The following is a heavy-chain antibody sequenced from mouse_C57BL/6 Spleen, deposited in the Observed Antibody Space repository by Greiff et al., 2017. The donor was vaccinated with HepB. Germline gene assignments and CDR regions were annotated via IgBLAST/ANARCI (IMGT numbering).Heavy chain of an antibody. CDR2: IDPSDSET. V-gene: IGHV1-52*01. J-gene: IGHJ4*01. Sequence: QVQLKQPGAELVRPGSSVKLSCKASGYTFTSYWMHWVKQRPIQGLEWIGNIDPSDSETHYNQKFKDKATLTVDKSSSTAYMQLSSLTSEDSAVYYCAREGITTVVARGAMDYWGQGTSVTVSS. CDR3: AREGITTVVARGAMDY. CDR1: GYTFTSYW. D-gene: IGHD1-1*01.